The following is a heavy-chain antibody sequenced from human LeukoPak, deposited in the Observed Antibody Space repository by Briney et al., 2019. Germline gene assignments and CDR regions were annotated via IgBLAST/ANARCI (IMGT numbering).Heavy chain of an antibody. J-gene: IGHJ6*02. CDR3: AKDNQFQLTIYGMDV. V-gene: IGHV3-23*01. CDR1: GFTFSSYA. CDR2: ISGSGGST. Sequence: GGSLRLSCAASGFTFSSYAMSWVRQAPGKGLEWVSAISGSGGSTYYADSVKGRFTISRDNSKNTLYLQMNSLRAEDTAVYYCAKDNQFQLTIYGMDVWGQGTTVTASS. D-gene: IGHD2-2*01.